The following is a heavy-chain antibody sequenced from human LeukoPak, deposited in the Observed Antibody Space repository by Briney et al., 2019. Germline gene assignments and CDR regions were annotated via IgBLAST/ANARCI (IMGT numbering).Heavy chain of an antibody. CDR2: ISGSGGST. CDR3: AKVSIDYYYYYYMDV. J-gene: IGHJ6*03. CDR1: GFTFSIYA. V-gene: IGHV3-23*01. Sequence: SGGSLRLSCAASGFTFSIYAMSWVRQAPGEGLGWVSAISGSGGSTYYADSVKGRFPIYRDNSKNTLYLQMNSLRAEDTAVYYCAKVSIDYYYYYYMDVWGKGTTVTVSS. D-gene: IGHD3-22*01.